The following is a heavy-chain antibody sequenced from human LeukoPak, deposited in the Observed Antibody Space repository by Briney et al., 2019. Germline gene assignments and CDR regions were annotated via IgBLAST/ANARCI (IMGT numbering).Heavy chain of an antibody. CDR3: ARVYGDYVAEYFQH. J-gene: IGHJ1*01. D-gene: IGHD4-17*01. CDR1: GGSISSSNW. CDR2: IYHSGST. V-gene: IGHV4-4*02. Sequence: SETLFLTCAVSGGSISSSNWWSWVRQPPGKGLEWIGEIYHSGSTNYNPSLKSRVTISVDKSKNQFSLKLSSVTAADTAVYYCARVYGDYVAEYFQHWGQGTLVTVSS.